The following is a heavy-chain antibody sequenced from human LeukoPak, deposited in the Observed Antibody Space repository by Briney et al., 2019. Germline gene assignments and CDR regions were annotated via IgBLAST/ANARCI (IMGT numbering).Heavy chain of an antibody. Sequence: PSETLSLTCTVSGGSINSNSYYWGWIRQPPGKGLEWIGSIYYSGSTYYNPSLKSRVTISVDTSKNQFSLKLSSVTAADTAVYYCASGVHYYGSGSYRHIIDYWGQGTLVTVSS. CDR1: GGSINSNSYY. D-gene: IGHD3-10*01. V-gene: IGHV4-39*01. CDR2: IYYSGST. J-gene: IGHJ4*02. CDR3: ASGVHYYGSGSYRHIIDY.